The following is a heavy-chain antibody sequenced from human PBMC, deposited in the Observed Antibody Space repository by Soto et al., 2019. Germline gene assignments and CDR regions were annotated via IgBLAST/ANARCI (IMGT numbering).Heavy chain of an antibody. V-gene: IGHV3-11*01. CDR1: GFTFSDFY. Sequence: SGGSLRLSCAASGFTFSDFYMNWIRQAPGKGLEWVSFISSGGGTIYYADSVKGRFTISRDNAKNSLSLQMNSLRAEDTAVYYCARDKGNYYDRREAFDIWGQGTMVTVSS. CDR3: ARDKGNYYDRREAFDI. J-gene: IGHJ3*02. CDR2: ISSGGGTI. D-gene: IGHD3-22*01.